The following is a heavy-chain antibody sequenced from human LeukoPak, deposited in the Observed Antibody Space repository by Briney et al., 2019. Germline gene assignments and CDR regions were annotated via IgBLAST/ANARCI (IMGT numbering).Heavy chain of an antibody. D-gene: IGHD6-13*01. V-gene: IGHV3-11*01. CDR1: GFTFSDYY. Sequence: GGSLRLSCAASGFTFSDYYMSWIRQAPGKGLEGVSYISSSGSTIYYGDSVKGQFTISRDNAKNSLYLQMNSLRAEDTAVYYCARDVGSSWLYYFDYWGQGTLVTVSS. J-gene: IGHJ4*02. CDR3: ARDVGSSWLYYFDY. CDR2: ISSSGSTI.